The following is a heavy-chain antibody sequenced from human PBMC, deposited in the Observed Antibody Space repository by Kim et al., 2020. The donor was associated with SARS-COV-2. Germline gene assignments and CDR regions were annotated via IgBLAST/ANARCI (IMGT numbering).Heavy chain of an antibody. CDR3: ARYSSGWTSSGAFDI. J-gene: IGHJ3*02. D-gene: IGHD6-19*01. CDR2: IYHSGST. V-gene: IGHV4-38-2*02. CDR1: GYSISSGYY. Sequence: SETLSLTCTVSGYSISSGYYWGWIRQPPGKGLEWIGSIYHSGSTYYNPSLKSRVTISVDTSKNQFSLKLSSVTAADTAVYYCARYSSGWTSSGAFDIWG.